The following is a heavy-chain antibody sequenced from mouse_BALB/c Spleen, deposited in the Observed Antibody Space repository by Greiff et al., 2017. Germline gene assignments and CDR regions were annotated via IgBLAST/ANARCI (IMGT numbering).Heavy chain of an antibody. CDR2: ISYSGST. CDR3: ARDAYYRSFAY. D-gene: IGHD2-14*01. J-gene: IGHJ3*01. CDR1: GYSITSDYA. Sequence: VQLKESGPGLVKPSQSLSLTCTVTGYSITSDYAWTWIRQFPGNKLEWMGYISYSGSTSYNPSLKSRISITRDTSKNQFFLQLNSVTTEDTANYYCARDAYYRSFAYWGQGTLVTVSA. V-gene: IGHV3-2*02.